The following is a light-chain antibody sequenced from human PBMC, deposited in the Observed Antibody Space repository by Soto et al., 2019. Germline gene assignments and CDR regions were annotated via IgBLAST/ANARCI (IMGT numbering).Light chain of an antibody. CDR2: GAS. V-gene: IGKV3-15*01. CDR3: QQYYNWTPWT. Sequence: IVMTQSPDTLSVSPGERATLSCRASQSVSSNLAWYQQKPGQAPRLLIYGASTRATGIPARFSGSGSGTEFTLTISNLQSEDFAVYYCQQYYNWTPWTFGQGTKVEIK. J-gene: IGKJ1*01. CDR1: QSVSSN.